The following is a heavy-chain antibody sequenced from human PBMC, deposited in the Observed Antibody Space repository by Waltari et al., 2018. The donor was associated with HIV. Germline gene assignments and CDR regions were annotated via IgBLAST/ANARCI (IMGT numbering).Heavy chain of an antibody. CDR1: GFAFSTYD. CDR2: ITSTSFTR. CDR3: ARDRSSSGYYFDY. J-gene: IGHJ4*02. D-gene: IGHD3-22*01. Sequence: EVQLVESGGGLVQPGGSLRLSCAASGFAFSTYDMNWVRQAPGKGLVWVSYITSTSFTRYDADSVKGRFTISRDNAKNSLYLQMNSLRDEDTAVYFCARDRSSSGYYFDYWGQGTLVTVSS. V-gene: IGHV3-48*02.